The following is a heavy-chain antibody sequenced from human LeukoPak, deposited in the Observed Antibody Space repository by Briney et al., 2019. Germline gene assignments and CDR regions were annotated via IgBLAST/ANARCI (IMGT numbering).Heavy chain of an antibody. J-gene: IGHJ4*02. D-gene: IGHD2-21*01. CDR3: ARVDGDEWYYFDY. CDR1: GYTFTGYY. Sequence: ASVKVSCKASGYTFTGYYMHWVRQAPGQGLEWMGWSNPNNGGTNYAQKFQGRVTMTLDTSISTAYMELSRLRSDDTAIYYCARVDGDEWYYFDYWGQGTLVTVSS. CDR2: SNPNNGGT. V-gene: IGHV1-2*02.